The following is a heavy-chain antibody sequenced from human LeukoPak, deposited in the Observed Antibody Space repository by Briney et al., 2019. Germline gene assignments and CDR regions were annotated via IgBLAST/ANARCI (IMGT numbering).Heavy chain of an antibody. D-gene: IGHD4-11*01. CDR2: ISYDGTNK. Sequence: GGSLRLSCAASGFTFSSYGMHWARQAPGKGLEWLAVISYDGTNKDYADSVKGRFTVSRDNSKNTLYLQVNSLRAEDTAVYYCAKGLQTNYYYYHAMDVWGQGTTVTVSS. CDR1: GFTFSSYG. CDR3: AKGLQTNYYYYHAMDV. V-gene: IGHV3-30*18. J-gene: IGHJ6*02.